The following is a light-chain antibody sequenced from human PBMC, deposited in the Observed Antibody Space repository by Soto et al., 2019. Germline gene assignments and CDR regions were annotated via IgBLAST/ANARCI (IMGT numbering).Light chain of an antibody. Sequence: TQSPSSLSASVGDRVTITCRASQGIINYLAWYQHKPGQAPRLLIYGASTRAIGVPARFSGSGSGTEFTLTIDSLQSDDFAVYYCQQYDNWPPITFGQGTRLEIK. V-gene: IGKV3-15*01. CDR1: QGIINY. CDR2: GAS. J-gene: IGKJ5*01. CDR3: QQYDNWPPIT.